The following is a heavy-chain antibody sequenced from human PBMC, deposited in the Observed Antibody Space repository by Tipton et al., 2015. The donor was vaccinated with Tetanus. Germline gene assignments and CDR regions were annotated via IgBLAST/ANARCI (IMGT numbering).Heavy chain of an antibody. V-gene: IGHV4-4*07. Sequence: LRLSCTVSRGPISSYYWSWIRQPAGKGLEWTGHISNGNPDYSPSLKNRVTLSVDLSKNEFSLKLRSVTAADTGVYYCARGITDGYNRRFDYWGQGTLVAVSP. CDR1: RGPISSYY. D-gene: IGHD5-24*01. CDR2: ISNGNP. J-gene: IGHJ4*02. CDR3: ARGITDGYNRRFDY.